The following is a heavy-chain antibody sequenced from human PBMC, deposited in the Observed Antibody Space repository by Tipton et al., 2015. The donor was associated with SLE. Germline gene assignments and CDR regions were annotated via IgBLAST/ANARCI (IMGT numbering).Heavy chain of an antibody. J-gene: IGHJ4*02. CDR1: GGFFSGHY. Sequence: TLSLTCAVYGGFFSGHYCTWIRQSPGKGLEWIGDISHSGTTNYNSSLRGRVTISGDTSKNQFSLKLFSVTAADTAVYYCARVTSTATYYEDFWGQGTLVTASS. CDR3: ARVTSTATYYEDF. V-gene: IGHV4-34*01. D-gene: IGHD3-16*01. CDR2: ISHSGTT.